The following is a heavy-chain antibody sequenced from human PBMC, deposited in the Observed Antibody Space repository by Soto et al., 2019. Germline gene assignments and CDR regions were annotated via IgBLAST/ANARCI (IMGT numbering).Heavy chain of an antibody. CDR1: GFTFDDYA. Sequence: EVQLVESGGGLVQPGRSLRLSCAASGFTFDDYAMHWVRQAPGKGLEWVSGISWNSGSIGYADSVKGRFTISRDNAKNSLYLQMNRLRAEDTALYYCAKDMGYCSSTSCYEGMDVSGQKTTVTVSS. V-gene: IGHV3-9*01. J-gene: IGHJ6*02. CDR2: ISWNSGSI. D-gene: IGHD2-2*01. CDR3: AKDMGYCSSTSCYEGMDV.